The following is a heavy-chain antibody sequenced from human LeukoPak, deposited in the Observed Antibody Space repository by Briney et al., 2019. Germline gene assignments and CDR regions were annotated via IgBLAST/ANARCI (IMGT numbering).Heavy chain of an antibody. V-gene: IGHV1-69*13. D-gene: IGHD2-2*02. CDR3: ARGVPATIRGGSNYFDF. CDR1: GDTFNSYE. CDR2: IIPIFDSA. Sequence: SVKVSCKDSGDTFNSYEITWVRQAPGQGLEWVGGIIPIFDSAKYAQKFQDRVTITADESSKTAYMELSSLTSEDTAIYYCARGVPATIRGGSNYFDFWGQGTLVTVSS. J-gene: IGHJ4*02.